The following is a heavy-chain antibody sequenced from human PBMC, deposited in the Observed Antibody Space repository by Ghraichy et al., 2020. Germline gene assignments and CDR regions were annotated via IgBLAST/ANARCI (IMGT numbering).Heavy chain of an antibody. CDR3: ARSGIAVAGYYFDN. Sequence: GESLNISCGASGFTFNKFAMNWVRQAPGKGLEWVAIIWYDGSKKFYADSVKGRFTISRDNSKNTLYLQMSSLRADDTALYYCARSGIAVAGYYFDNWGQGTLVIVSS. CDR2: IWYDGSKK. D-gene: IGHD6-19*01. V-gene: IGHV3-33*01. J-gene: IGHJ4*02. CDR1: GFTFNKFA.